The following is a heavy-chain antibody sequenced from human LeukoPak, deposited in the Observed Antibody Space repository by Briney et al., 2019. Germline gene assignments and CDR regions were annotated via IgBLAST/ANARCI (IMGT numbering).Heavy chain of an antibody. D-gene: IGHD3-10*01. V-gene: IGHV1-2*02. Sequence: ASVKVSCKASGYTFTGYYMHWVRQAPGQGLEWMGWINPNSGGTNYAQKFLGRVTMTRDTSISTAYMELSRLRSDDTAVYYCARAGVWYYYGSGTQWGAFDIWGQGTMVTVSS. CDR1: GYTFTGYY. CDR3: ARAGVWYYYGSGTQWGAFDI. J-gene: IGHJ3*02. CDR2: INPNSGGT.